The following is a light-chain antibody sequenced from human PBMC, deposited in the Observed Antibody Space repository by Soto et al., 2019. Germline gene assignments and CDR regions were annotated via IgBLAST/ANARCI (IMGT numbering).Light chain of an antibody. V-gene: IGLV1-44*01. CDR2: SNN. CDR1: SSNIGSNT. Sequence: QAVVTQPPSASGTPGQRVTISCSGSSSNIGSNTVNWYQQLPGTAPKLLIYSNNHRPSGVPDRFSGSKSGTSASLAISGLQSDGEADYYCAAWDDSLNGVVFGGGTKLTV. J-gene: IGLJ2*01. CDR3: AAWDDSLNGVV.